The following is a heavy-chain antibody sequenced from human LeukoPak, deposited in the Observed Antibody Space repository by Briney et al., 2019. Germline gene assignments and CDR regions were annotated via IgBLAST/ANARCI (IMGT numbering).Heavy chain of an antibody. CDR2: IYYSGST. Sequence: SQTLSLTCTVSGGSISSGGYYWSWIRQHPGKGLEWIGYIYYSGSTYYNPSLKSRVTISVDTSKNQFSLKLSSVTAADTAVYYCTRLAVPPDELGFDPWGQGTLVTVSS. J-gene: IGHJ5*02. CDR1: GGSISSGGYY. V-gene: IGHV4-31*03. D-gene: IGHD1-1*01. CDR3: TRLAVPPDELGFDP.